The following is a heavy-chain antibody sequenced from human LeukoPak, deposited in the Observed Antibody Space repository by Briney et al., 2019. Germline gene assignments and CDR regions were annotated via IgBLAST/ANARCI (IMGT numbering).Heavy chain of an antibody. CDR3: AKDGGGYSGYADY. Sequence: AGGSLRLSCAASGFTFSSYGMHWVRQAPGKGLEWVAVISYDGSNKYYADSVKGRFTISRDNSKNTLYLQMNSLRAEDTAVYYCAKDGGGYSGYADYWGQGTLVTVSS. CDR2: ISYDGSNK. V-gene: IGHV3-30*18. D-gene: IGHD5-12*01. CDR1: GFTFSSYG. J-gene: IGHJ4*02.